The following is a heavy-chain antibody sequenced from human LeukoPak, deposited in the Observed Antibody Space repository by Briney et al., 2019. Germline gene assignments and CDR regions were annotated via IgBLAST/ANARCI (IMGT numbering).Heavy chain of an antibody. Sequence: PGGSLRLPCAASGSTFSSYAMHWVRQAPGKGLEWVAVISYDGSNKYYADSVKGRFTISRDNSKNTLYLQMNSLRAEDTAVYYCARDSGAATPHFDYWGQGTLVTVSS. CDR1: GSTFSSYA. CDR3: ARDSGAATPHFDY. V-gene: IGHV3-30*04. J-gene: IGHJ4*02. D-gene: IGHD2-2*01. CDR2: ISYDGSNK.